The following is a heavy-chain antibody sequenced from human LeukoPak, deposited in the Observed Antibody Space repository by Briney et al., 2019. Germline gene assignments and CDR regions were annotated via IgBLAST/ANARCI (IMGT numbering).Heavy chain of an antibody. J-gene: IGHJ6*03. D-gene: IGHD4-17*01. CDR1: GYTFTSYG. CDR2: ISAYNGNT. V-gene: IGHV1-18*01. CDR3: ARPQPDYGDYPPFLYMDV. Sequence: ASVKVSCKASGYTFTSYGISWVRQAPGQGLEWMGWISAYNGNTNYAQKLQGRVTKTTDTSTSTAYMELRSLRSDDTAVYYCARPQPDYGDYPPFLYMDVWGKGTTVTVSS.